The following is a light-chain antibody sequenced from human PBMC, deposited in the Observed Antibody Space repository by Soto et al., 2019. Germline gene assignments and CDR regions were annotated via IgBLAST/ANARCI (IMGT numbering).Light chain of an antibody. V-gene: IGLV2-14*01. Sequence: QSALTQPASVSGALGQSITISCTGTRVDVGGYNYGSWYQHHPGKVPRLLIFEVRTRPSGVSNRFSGSKSGTTASLTISGLRAEAEADYYGTSCTINQNDVFGTGTKLTVL. J-gene: IGLJ1*01. CDR2: EVR. CDR3: TSCTINQNDV. CDR1: RVDVGGYNY.